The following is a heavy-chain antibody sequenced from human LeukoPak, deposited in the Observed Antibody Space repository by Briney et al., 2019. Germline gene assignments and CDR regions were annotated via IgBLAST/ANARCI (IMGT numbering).Heavy chain of an antibody. D-gene: IGHD5-18*01. CDR2: IIPIFGTA. CDR1: GYTFTSYA. J-gene: IGHJ4*02. CDR3: ARDNSGYSYGLFDY. V-gene: IGHV1-69*13. Sequence: SVKVSCKASGYTFTSYAISWVRQAPGQGLEWMGGIIPIFGTANYAQKFQGRVTITADESTSTAYMELSSLRSEDTAVYYCARDNSGYSYGLFDYWGQGTLVTVSS.